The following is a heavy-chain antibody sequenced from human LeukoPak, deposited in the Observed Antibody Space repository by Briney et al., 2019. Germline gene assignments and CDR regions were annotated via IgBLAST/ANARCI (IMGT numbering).Heavy chain of an antibody. Sequence: GGSLRLSCAASGFTFSRYWMSWVRQAPGKGLEWVANIKQDGSEKDYVDSVEGRFTISRDNAKNSLYLQMNSLRAEDTAVYYCAELGITMIGGVWGKGTTVTISS. CDR3: AELGITMIGGV. D-gene: IGHD3-10*02. CDR2: IKQDGSEK. J-gene: IGHJ6*04. CDR1: GFTFSRYW. V-gene: IGHV3-7*01.